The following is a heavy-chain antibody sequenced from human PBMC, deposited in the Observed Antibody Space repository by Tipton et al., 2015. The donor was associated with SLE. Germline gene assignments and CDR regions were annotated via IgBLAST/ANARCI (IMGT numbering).Heavy chain of an antibody. CDR3: ARGASPPATAGTVWFDP. V-gene: IGHV4-61*02. J-gene: IGHJ5*02. Sequence: TLSLTCTVSGGSMTSGSYYWSWIRQPAGKGLEWIGRIYSSGSTYYSPSLKSRVTISVDTSKNQFSLKLSSVTAADTAVYYCARGASPPATAGTVWFDPWGQGALVTVSS. CDR2: IYSSGST. D-gene: IGHD1-1*01. CDR1: GGSMTSGSYY.